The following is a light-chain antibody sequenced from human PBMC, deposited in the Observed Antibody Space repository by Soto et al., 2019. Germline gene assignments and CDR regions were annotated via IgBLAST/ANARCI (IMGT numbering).Light chain of an antibody. CDR2: GNT. CDR3: AAWDDSLNGHVV. V-gene: IGLV1-40*01. Sequence: QSVLTQPPSVSGAPGQRVTISCTGSSSSIGAGYDVHWYQQLPGTAPKLLIYGNTNRPSGVPDRFSGSKSGTSASLAITGLQADDEADYYCAAWDDSLNGHVVFGGGTKLTVL. CDR1: SSSIGAGYD. J-gene: IGLJ2*01.